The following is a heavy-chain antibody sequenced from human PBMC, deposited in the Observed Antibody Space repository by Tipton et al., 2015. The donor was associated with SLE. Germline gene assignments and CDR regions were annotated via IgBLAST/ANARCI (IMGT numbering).Heavy chain of an antibody. CDR3: ARDLGRRYWFDP. J-gene: IGHJ5*02. CDR2: IYTSGST. Sequence: TLSLTCSVSGASISRGSYYWTWVRQPAGKGLEWIGRIYTSGSTNYNPSLKSRVTMSVDTSKNQFSLKLNSVTAADTAMYYCARDLGRRYWFDPWGQGTLVTVSS. V-gene: IGHV4-61*02. CDR1: GASISRGSYY.